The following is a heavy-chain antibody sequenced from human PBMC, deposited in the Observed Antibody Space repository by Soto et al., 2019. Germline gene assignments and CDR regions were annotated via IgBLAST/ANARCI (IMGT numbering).Heavy chain of an antibody. CDR2: IGADGDT. CDR1: GFSFSSYD. CDR3: AKARLYYYSGMDV. J-gene: IGHJ6*02. V-gene: IGHV3-13*01. Sequence: VQLVESGGGLVQTGGSLRLSCEGSGFSFSSYDMHWVRQAAGKRLEWVAAIGADGDTYYSDSVKGRLTISRENTKNSLYLQMNSLRTGDTGVYHCAKARLYYYSGMDVWGQGTMVTVSS.